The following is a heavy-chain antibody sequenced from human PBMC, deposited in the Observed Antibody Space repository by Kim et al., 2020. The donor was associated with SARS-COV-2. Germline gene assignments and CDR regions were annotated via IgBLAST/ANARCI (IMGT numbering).Heavy chain of an antibody. Sequence: SETLSLTCAVYGGSFSGCYWSWIRQPPGKGLEWIGEINHSGSTNYNPSLKSRVTISVDTSKNQFSLKLSSVTAADTAVYYCASVSSGWYVDWFDPWGQGTLVTVSS. J-gene: IGHJ5*02. CDR1: GGSFSGCY. CDR3: ASVSSGWYVDWFDP. CDR2: INHSGST. V-gene: IGHV4-34*01. D-gene: IGHD6-19*01.